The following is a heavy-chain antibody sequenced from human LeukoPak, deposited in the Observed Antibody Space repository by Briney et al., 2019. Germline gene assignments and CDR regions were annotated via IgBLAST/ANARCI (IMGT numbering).Heavy chain of an antibody. CDR3: ARARLSIVRGITNFDY. CDR1: GFTFSSYSMN. Sequence: PGGSLRLSCAASGFTFSSYSMNWVRQPPGKGLEWMGSINYSGSTFYNPSLKSRVTISVDTSKNQFSLILSSVTAADTAVYFCARARLSIVRGITNFDYWGQGTVVTVSS. J-gene: IGHJ4*02. V-gene: IGHV4-59*05. CDR2: INYSGST. D-gene: IGHD3-10*01.